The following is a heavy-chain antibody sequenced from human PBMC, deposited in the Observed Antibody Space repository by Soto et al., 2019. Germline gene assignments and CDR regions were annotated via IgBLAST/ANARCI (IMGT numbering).Heavy chain of an antibody. CDR1: GFTFSSYA. V-gene: IGHV3-23*01. CDR3: AKAFEYQLLISHDAFDS. CDR2: ISGSGGST. J-gene: IGHJ3*02. D-gene: IGHD2-2*01. Sequence: GSLRLSCAASGFTFSSYAMSWVRQAPGKGLEWVSAISGSGGSTYYADSVKGRFTISRDNSKNTLYLQMNSLRAEDTAVYYCAKAFEYQLLISHDAFDSWGQGTRVTVAS.